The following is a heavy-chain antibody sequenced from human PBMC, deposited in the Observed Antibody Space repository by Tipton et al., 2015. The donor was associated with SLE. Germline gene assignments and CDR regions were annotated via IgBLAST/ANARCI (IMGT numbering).Heavy chain of an antibody. J-gene: IGHJ3*02. CDR3: ARRLVGPRKAFDI. D-gene: IGHD6-25*01. CDR1: GGSISSHY. V-gene: IGHV4-59*08. CDR2: IYHSGST. Sequence: TLSLTCTVSGGSISSHYWSWIRQPPGKGLEWIGYIYHSGSTYYNPSLKSRVTISVDTSKNQSSLKLSSVTAADTAVYYCARRLVGPRKAFDIWGQGTMVTVSS.